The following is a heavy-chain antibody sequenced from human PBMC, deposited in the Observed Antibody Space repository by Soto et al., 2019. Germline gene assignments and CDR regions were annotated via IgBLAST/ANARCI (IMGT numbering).Heavy chain of an antibody. CDR2: IYYSGST. CDR1: GGSISSGDYY. D-gene: IGHD2-15*01. Sequence: SETLSLTCTVSGGSISSGDYYWSWIRQPPGKCLEWIGYIYYSGSTYYNPSLKSRVTISVDTSKNQFSLKLSSVTAADTAVYYCARTDGIVVVVDGGWWFDPWGQGTLVTVSS. CDR3: ARTDGIVVVVDGGWWFDP. V-gene: IGHV4-30-4*01. J-gene: IGHJ5*02.